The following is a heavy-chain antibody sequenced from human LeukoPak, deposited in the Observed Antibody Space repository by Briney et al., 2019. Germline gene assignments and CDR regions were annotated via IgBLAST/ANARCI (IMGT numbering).Heavy chain of an antibody. CDR1: GGSISDSNYY. D-gene: IGHD6-25*01. V-gene: IGHV4-39*01. J-gene: IGHJ5*02. CDR3: ARQSTIAAARIDP. CDR2: IYYSGSA. Sequence: PSQTLSLTCTVSGGSISDSNYYWGWIRQPPGRGLEWIGNIYYSGSAYYSPSLKSRVTVSVDTSKNQFSLKLNSVTAADTAVYYCARQSTIAAARIDPWGQGTLVAVSS.